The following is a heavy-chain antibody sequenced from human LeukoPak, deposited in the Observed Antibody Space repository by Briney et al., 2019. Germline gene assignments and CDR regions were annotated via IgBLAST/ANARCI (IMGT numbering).Heavy chain of an antibody. Sequence: GGSLRLSCAGSGFSFDDYGMNWVRLAPGKGLEWVSGISWNGLTIAYAESVKGRFTISRDNAKNSLYLQMNSLRVEDMALYYCAKDQGPAARGYMDVWGKGTTVIVSS. CDR2: ISWNGLTI. V-gene: IGHV3-9*03. CDR1: GFSFDDYG. D-gene: IGHD2-2*01. CDR3: AKDQGPAARGYMDV. J-gene: IGHJ6*03.